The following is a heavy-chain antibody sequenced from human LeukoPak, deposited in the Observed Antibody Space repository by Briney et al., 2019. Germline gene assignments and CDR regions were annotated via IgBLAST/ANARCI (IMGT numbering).Heavy chain of an antibody. CDR2: IYTSGST. J-gene: IGHJ4*02. CDR3: AREAYCGGDCYSGFDY. D-gene: IGHD2-21*02. CDR1: GGSISSGTYY. Sequence: SETLSLTCTVSGGSISSGTYYWTWIRQPAGKGLEWIGRIYTSGSTNYNPSLKSRVTISVDTSKNQFSLKLRSVTAADTAVYYCAREAYCGGDCYSGFDYWGQGTLVTVSS. V-gene: IGHV4-61*02.